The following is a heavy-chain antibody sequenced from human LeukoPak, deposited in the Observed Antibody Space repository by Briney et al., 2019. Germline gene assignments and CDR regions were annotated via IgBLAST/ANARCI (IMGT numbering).Heavy chain of an antibody. Sequence: SETLSLTCAVYGGSFSGYYWSWIRQPPGKGLEWIGEINHSGSTNYNPSLKSRVTISVDTSKNQFSLKLSSVTAADTAVYYCARGAQLRFLEWLLGDYFDYWGQGTLVTVSS. CDR1: GGSFSGYY. CDR2: INHSGST. V-gene: IGHV4-34*01. CDR3: ARGAQLRFLEWLLGDYFDY. J-gene: IGHJ4*02. D-gene: IGHD3-3*01.